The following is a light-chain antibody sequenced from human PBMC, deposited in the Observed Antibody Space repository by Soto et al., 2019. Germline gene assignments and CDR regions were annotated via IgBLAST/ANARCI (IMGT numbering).Light chain of an antibody. CDR3: RQRSRWPVLS. CDR2: DAS. V-gene: IGKV3-11*01. Sequence: EIVLTQSPATLSLSPGERASLSCRASQSVSGYIAWYQQKPGQSPRLLIYDASNRATGIPARFSGSGSGTEFTLTIIRLEPEDFEVYYCRQRSRWPVLSFGGGTRVEI. CDR1: QSVSGY. J-gene: IGKJ4*01.